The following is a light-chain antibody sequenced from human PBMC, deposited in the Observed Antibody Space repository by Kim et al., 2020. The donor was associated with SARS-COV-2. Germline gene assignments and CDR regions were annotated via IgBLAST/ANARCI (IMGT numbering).Light chain of an antibody. CDR3: QQRKSWVT. V-gene: IGKV3-11*01. Sequence: EIVLIQSPATLSLSPGERATLSCRASQSVNSYLAWFQQKPGQAPRLLIYDADNRATGVPARFSGSGSGTDFTLTISSLEPEDSALYYCQQRKSWVTFGGGTKLEI. CDR2: DAD. CDR1: QSVNSY. J-gene: IGKJ4*02.